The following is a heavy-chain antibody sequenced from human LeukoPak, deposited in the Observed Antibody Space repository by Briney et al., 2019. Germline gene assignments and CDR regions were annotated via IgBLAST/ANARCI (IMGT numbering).Heavy chain of an antibody. Sequence: GASVKVSCKASGYTFTSYGISWVRQAPGQGLEWMGWISAYNGNTNYAQKLQGRVTMTTDTSTGTAYMELRSLRSDDTAVYYCARDGDSFYSGYDYEGYWGQGTLVTVSS. V-gene: IGHV1-18*01. CDR2: ISAYNGNT. J-gene: IGHJ4*02. CDR1: GYTFTSYG. D-gene: IGHD5-12*01. CDR3: ARDGDSFYSGYDYEGY.